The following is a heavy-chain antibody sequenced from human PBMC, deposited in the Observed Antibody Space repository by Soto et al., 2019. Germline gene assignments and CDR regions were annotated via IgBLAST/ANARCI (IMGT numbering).Heavy chain of an antibody. CDR2: ISGSGGST. J-gene: IGHJ4*02. Sequence: EVQLLESGGGLVQPGGSLRLSCAASGFTFSSHAMNWVRQAPGKGREWVSVISGSGGSTYYAGSVKGRFTISRDNSKHTLYLQMNSLRAEDTAVYYCAKDRGYSYGYGFDSWGQGTLVTVSS. D-gene: IGHD5-18*01. V-gene: IGHV3-23*01. CDR3: AKDRGYSYGYGFDS. CDR1: GFTFSSHA.